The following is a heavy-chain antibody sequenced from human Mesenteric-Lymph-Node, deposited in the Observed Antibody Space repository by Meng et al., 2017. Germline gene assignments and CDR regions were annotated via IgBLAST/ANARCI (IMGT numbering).Heavy chain of an antibody. V-gene: IGHV4-39*07. J-gene: IGHJ4*02. CDR3: ARGPSRWLQFSFDY. CDR1: GGSISSSSSY. CDR2: TYYSGSS. Sequence: QLQLQEAGPGLVKPSETLSRTCTVSGGSISSSSSYWGWVRQPPGKGLEWIGSTYYSGSSYYNPSLKSRVTISADTSKNQFSLKLSSVTAADTAVYYCARGPSRWLQFSFDYWGQGTLVTVSS. D-gene: IGHD5-24*01.